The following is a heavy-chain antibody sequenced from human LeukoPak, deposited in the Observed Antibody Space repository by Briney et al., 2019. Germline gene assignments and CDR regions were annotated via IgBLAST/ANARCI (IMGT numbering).Heavy chain of an antibody. J-gene: IGHJ4*02. V-gene: IGHV3-74*01. Sequence: GGSLRLSCAASGFTFSSYWMHWVRQAPGKGLVWVSRINPDGSSTSYADSVKGRFTISRDNVKNTVYLQMNSLRAEDTAVYYCARATAVAFDSWGQGTLVTVSS. D-gene: IGHD6-19*01. CDR3: ARATAVAFDS. CDR1: GFTFSSYW. CDR2: INPDGSST.